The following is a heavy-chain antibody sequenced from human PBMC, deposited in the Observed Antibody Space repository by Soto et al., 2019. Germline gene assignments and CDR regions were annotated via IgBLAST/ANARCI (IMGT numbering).Heavy chain of an antibody. J-gene: IGHJ6*02. V-gene: IGHV3-23*01. Sequence: PGGSLRLSCAASGFTFSSYAMSWVRQAPGKGLEWVSAISGSGGSTYYADSVKGRFTISRDNSKNTLYLQMNSLRAEDTAVYYCAKVLLAPPLYGEWYYYYGMDVWGQGTTVTVSS. CDR3: AKVLLAPPLYGEWYYYYGMDV. D-gene: IGHD4-17*01. CDR2: ISGSGGST. CDR1: GFTFSSYA.